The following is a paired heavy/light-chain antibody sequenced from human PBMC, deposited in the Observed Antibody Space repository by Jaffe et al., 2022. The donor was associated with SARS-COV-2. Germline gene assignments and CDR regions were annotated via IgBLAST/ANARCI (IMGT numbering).Heavy chain of an antibody. CDR1: GGSIGSSSYY. J-gene: IGHJ4*02. CDR3: ATSSGWRDFGH. CDR2: GYYSGST. Sequence: QLQLQESGPGLVKPSETLSLTCTVSGGSIGSSSYYCDWIRQPPGKGLEWIGSGYYSGSTYYNPSLKSRVTMSVDTSKNQFSLKLSSVTAADTAVYYCATSSGWRDFGHWGQGTLVTVSS. V-gene: IGHV4-39*01. D-gene: IGHD6-19*01.
Light chain of an antibody. CDR1: SSDIGNYNR. CDR3: CSYTRNSTRV. CDR2: EVS. Sequence: QSALTQPPSVSGSPGQSVTISCTGTSSDIGNYNRVSWYQQPPGTAPQLMIYEVSNRPSGVPDRFSGSKSGNTASLTISGLQAEDEADYYCCSYTRNSTRVFGTGTKVTVL. V-gene: IGLV2-18*02. J-gene: IGLJ1*01.